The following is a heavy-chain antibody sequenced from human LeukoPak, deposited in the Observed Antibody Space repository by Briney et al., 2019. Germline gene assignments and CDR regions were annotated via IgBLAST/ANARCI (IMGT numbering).Heavy chain of an antibody. CDR3: AREPGYCTGGRCYGGWFDP. V-gene: IGHV4-34*01. D-gene: IGHD2-15*01. CDR1: GVSFSGNY. Sequence: SDTLSLTCAVYGVSFSGNYWSWIRQPPGKGLEWIGEITDSGSTNYNPSLKSRVTTSVGTSKNQFSLKLTSVTAADTAVYYCAREPGYCTGGRCYGGWFDPWGQGTLVTVSS. J-gene: IGHJ5*02. CDR2: ITDSGST.